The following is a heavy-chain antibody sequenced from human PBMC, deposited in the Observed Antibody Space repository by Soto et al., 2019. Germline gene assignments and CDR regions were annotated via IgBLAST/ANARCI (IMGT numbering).Heavy chain of an antibody. CDR1: GFSLSSTRMA. CDR2: IYWDDDK. Sequence: QITLKESGPTLVKPTQTLTLTCTFSGFSLSSTRMAVGWIRQPPGKALEWLALIYWDDDKRYSPFLKSRLTITKEPSKTQVVLTMSNMAPVDTARYYCAQIVVAGLGYYFDYWGQGTLVTVSS. CDR3: AQIVVAGLGYYFDY. D-gene: IGHD6-19*01. V-gene: IGHV2-5*02. J-gene: IGHJ4*02.